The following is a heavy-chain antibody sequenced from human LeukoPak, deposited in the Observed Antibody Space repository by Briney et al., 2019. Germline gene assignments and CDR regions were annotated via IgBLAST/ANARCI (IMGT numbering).Heavy chain of an antibody. V-gene: IGHV3-11*04. D-gene: IGHD3-22*01. CDR2: ISSSGSTI. CDR1: GFTFSDYY. Sequence: GGSLRLSCAASGFTFSDYYTRWIRQAPGKGLEWVSYISSSGSTIYYADSVKGRFTISRDNAKNSLYLQMNSLRAKDTAVYYCARDGALAMIVVAYDYYFDYWGQGTLVTVSS. CDR3: ARDGALAMIVVAYDYYFDY. J-gene: IGHJ4*02.